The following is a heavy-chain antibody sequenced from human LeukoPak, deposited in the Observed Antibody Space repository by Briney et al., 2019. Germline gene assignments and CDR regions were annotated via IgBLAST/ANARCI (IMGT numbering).Heavy chain of an antibody. V-gene: IGHV3-23*01. CDR2: ISGSGGST. D-gene: IGHD4-23*01. J-gene: IGHJ4*02. CDR3: AKSPTVVKALDY. Sequence: GGSLRLSCAASGFTFSSYAMSWVRQAPGKGLEWVSAISGSGGSTYYADSVKGRFTISRDDSKNTLYLQMNSLRAEDTAVYYCAKSPTVVKALDYWGQGTLVTVSS. CDR1: GFTFSSYA.